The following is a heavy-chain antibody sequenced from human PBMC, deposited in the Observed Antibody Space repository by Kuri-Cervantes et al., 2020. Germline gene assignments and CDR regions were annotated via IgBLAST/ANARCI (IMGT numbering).Heavy chain of an antibody. CDR1: GFTFSSYW. D-gene: IGHD1-26*01. J-gene: IGHJ4*02. Sequence: ETLSLTCAASGFTFSSYWMHWVRQPPGKGLIWISGMNSDGSNIKYADSVKGRFTISRDNAKNTVYLEMNSLRAEDTAVYYCTRGVRYSGGDWGQGTLVTAPQ. CDR2: MNSDGSNI. V-gene: IGHV3-74*01. CDR3: TRGVRYSGGD.